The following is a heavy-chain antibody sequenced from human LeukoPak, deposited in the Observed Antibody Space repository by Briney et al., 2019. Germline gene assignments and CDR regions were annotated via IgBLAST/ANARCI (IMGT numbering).Heavy chain of an antibody. CDR2: IYHSGST. V-gene: IGHV4-38-2*02. Sequence: GSLRLSCAASGFTFSSYAMSWVRQAPGKGLEWIGIIYHSGSTYFNPSLKSRVTISVDTSKNQFSLKLTSVTAADTAVYYCARDLGIMITFGGVIVPQPDFDYWGQGTLVTVSS. CDR1: GFTFSSYA. J-gene: IGHJ4*02. D-gene: IGHD3-16*02. CDR3: ARDLGIMITFGGVIVPQPDFDY.